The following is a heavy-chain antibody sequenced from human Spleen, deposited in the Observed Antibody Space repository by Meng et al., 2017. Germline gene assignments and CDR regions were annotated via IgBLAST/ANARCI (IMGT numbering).Heavy chain of an antibody. D-gene: IGHD3-9*01. CDR1: GGSITSGGYY. CDR3: ARDGGILTGYYMYYFDY. Sequence: GSLRLSCTVSGGSITSGGYYWTWILGGKGLEWIGSIYYSGSTYYNPSLKSRVTISVDTSKNQFSLKLSSVTAADTAVYYCARDGGILTGYYMYYFDYWGQGTLVTVSS. V-gene: IGHV4-39*07. CDR2: IYYSGST. J-gene: IGHJ4*02.